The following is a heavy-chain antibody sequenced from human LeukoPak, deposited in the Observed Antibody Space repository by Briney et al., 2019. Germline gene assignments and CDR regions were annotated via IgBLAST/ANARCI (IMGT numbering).Heavy chain of an antibody. CDR3: ARDYDFWSGYPVYGMDV. CDR1: GFIFSSYW. J-gene: IGHJ6*02. CDR2: INSDGSST. Sequence: PGGSLRLSCAASGFIFSSYWMHWVRQAPGKGLVWVSRINSDGSSTSYADSVKGRFTISRDNSKNTLYLQMNSLRAEDTAVYYCARDYDFWSGYPVYGMDVWGQGTTVTVSS. V-gene: IGHV3-74*01. D-gene: IGHD3-3*01.